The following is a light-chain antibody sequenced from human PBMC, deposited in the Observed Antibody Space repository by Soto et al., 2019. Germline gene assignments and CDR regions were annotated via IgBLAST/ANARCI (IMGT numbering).Light chain of an antibody. Sequence: QYALTQPASVSASPGQSIAISCTGTSSDGGGYDYVSWYQQHPGKAPKLMIYDVSERPSGVSDRFSGSKSGNTASLTISGLHAEDEAHYYCSSYTSSTTVLFGGGTKLTVL. CDR2: DVS. J-gene: IGLJ2*01. CDR3: SSYTSSTTVL. CDR1: SSDGGGYDY. V-gene: IGLV2-14*03.